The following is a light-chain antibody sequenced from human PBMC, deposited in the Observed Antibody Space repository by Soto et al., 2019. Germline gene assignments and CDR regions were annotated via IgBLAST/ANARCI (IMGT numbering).Light chain of an antibody. V-gene: IGKV3-15*01. CDR2: DAS. CDR3: QQYNNWPPWT. CDR1: QSVSNN. Sequence: ILMTQSPATLSVSPGERATLSCRARQSVSNNLAWYQQKPGQAPRLLIYDASTRATGIPARFSGSGSGTEFTLTISGLQSEDFAVYYSQQYNNWPPWTFGQGTKVEIK. J-gene: IGKJ1*01.